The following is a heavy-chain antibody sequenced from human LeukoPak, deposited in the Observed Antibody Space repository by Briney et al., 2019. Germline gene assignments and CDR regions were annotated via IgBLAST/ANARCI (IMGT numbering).Heavy chain of an antibody. D-gene: IGHD6-13*01. Sequence: PSDTLSLTCAVYGGSFSGYYWSWIRQPPGKGLEWIGEITHSGSTNYNPSLKSRFTISVDTSKNQCFLKLSSLTAADTAVYYCVRGYSSSWYRHLDRRFYYWGQGNLVTVSS. CDR1: GGSFSGYY. CDR2: ITHSGST. CDR3: VRGYSSSWYRHLDRRFYY. J-gene: IGHJ4*02. V-gene: IGHV4-34*01.